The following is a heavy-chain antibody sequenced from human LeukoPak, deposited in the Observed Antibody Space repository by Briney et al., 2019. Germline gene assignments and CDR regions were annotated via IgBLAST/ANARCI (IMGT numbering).Heavy chain of an antibody. CDR1: GGSISSYY. J-gene: IGHJ4*02. CDR3: ARRKAKTPNYFDY. V-gene: IGHV4-59*08. Sequence: SETLSLTCTVSGGSISSYYWSWIRQPPGKGLEWIGYVYYSGSTNYNPSLKSRVTISVDTSKNQFSLKLTSVTAADTAMYYCARRKAKTPNYFDYWGQGALVTVSS. CDR2: VYYSGST.